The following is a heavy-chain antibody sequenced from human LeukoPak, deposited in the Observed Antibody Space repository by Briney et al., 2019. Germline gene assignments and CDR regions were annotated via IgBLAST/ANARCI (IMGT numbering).Heavy chain of an antibody. D-gene: IGHD6-6*01. V-gene: IGHV3-23*01. CDR3: AKEGGIAARPEDY. CDR2: I. J-gene: IGHJ4*02. CDR1: GFTFSSYA. Sequence: GGSLRLSCAASGFTFSSYAMSWVRQAPGKGLEWVSAIKGRFTISRDNSKNTLYMQMNSLRAEDTAVYYCAKEGGIAARPEDYWGQGTLVTVSS.